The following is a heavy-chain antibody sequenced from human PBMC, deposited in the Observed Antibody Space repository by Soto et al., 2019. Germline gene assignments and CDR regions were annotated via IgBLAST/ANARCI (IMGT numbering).Heavy chain of an antibody. CDR1: GGSISSGDYY. CDR2: ICYSGST. J-gene: IGHJ6*02. CDR3: ARDTGVAASDYHYYGMDV. Sequence: SGTLSLTCTVSGGSISSGDYYWSWIRQPPGKGLEWIGYICYSGSTYYNPSLKSRVTISVDTTNNQFSLKLSSVTAADTAVYYCARDTGVAASDYHYYGMDVWGQGTTVTVSS. D-gene: IGHD6-6*01. V-gene: IGHV4-30-4*01.